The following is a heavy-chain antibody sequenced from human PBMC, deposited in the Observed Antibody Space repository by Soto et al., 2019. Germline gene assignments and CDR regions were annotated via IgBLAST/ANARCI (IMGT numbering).Heavy chain of an antibody. CDR1: GYSFTSYL. V-gene: IGHV5-10-1*01. CDR2: IDPSDSYT. CDR3: ASPIVVVPAAHYGTDV. D-gene: IGHD2-2*01. Sequence: PGESLKISCKGSGYSFTSYLIRWVRQMPWKGLEWMGRIDPSDSYTNYSPSFQGHVTISADKSISTAYLQWSSLKASDTAMYYCASPIVVVPAAHYGTDVWAQGPTVNVSS. J-gene: IGHJ6*02.